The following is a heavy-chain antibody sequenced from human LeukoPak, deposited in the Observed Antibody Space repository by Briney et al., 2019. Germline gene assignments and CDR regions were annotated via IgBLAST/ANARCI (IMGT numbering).Heavy chain of an antibody. CDR3: ARGVIVVVVATTRSDAFDI. CDR1: GASIGSGSYY. CDR2: IYYSGST. D-gene: IGHD2-15*01. Sequence: SETLSLTCTVSGASIGSGSYYWGWIRQPPGKGLEWIGSIYYSGSTYYNPSLKSRVTISVDTSKNQFSLKLSSVTAADTAVYYCARGVIVVVVATTRSDAFDIWGQGTMVTVSS. V-gene: IGHV4-39*07. J-gene: IGHJ3*02.